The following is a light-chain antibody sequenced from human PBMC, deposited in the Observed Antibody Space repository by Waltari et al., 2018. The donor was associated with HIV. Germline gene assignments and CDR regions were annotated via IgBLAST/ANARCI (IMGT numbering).Light chain of an antibody. CDR3: QQYNNWPRT. V-gene: IGKV3-20*01. J-gene: IGKJ1*01. Sequence: EIVLTQSPGTLSLSPGERATLSCRASQSISNNYLAWYQQKSGQAPRLLIYGASSRATGIPDRFSGSGSGADFTLSISRLEPEDFAVYYCQQYNNWPRTFGQGTKVEIK. CDR1: QSISNNY. CDR2: GAS.